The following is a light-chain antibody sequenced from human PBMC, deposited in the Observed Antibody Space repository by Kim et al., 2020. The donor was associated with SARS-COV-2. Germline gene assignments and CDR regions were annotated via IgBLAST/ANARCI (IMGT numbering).Light chain of an antibody. CDR2: VKD. J-gene: IGLJ3*02. Sequence: GRTVRNKCKGDRLTRYYLGRHQQKPGQAPVLVIYVKDKRPSWIPDRFSGSSSGNTASLTIPGAEAGDEADYYCNSRDSSGTHVLFGGGTQLTVL. CDR1: RLTRYY. V-gene: IGLV3-19*01. CDR3: NSRDSSGTHVL.